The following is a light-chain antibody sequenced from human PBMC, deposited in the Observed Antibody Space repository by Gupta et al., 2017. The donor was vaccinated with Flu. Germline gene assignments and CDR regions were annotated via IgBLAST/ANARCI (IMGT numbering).Light chain of an antibody. CDR2: EDI. CDR3: FSVDRNGDQRV. Sequence: TTTSTCAGDELPKNNAYWCHQPAGGAPPLVMYEDIKRRSGSPEGFSGSTSGTKATLTITGAQEDDEGAYYCFSVDRNGDQRVFGGGTKLAVL. V-gene: IGLV3-10*01. CDR1: ELPKNN. J-gene: IGLJ3*02.